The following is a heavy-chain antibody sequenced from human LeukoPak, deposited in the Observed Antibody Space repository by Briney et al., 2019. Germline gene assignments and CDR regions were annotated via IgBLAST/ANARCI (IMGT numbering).Heavy chain of an antibody. D-gene: IGHD6-13*01. CDR1: GFTFSSYA. CDR3: ARDSGRLVRIAAQETGFDY. V-gene: IGHV3-23*01. J-gene: IGHJ4*02. Sequence: GGSLRLSCAASGFTFSSYAMSWVRQAPGKGLEWVSAISGSGGSTYYADSVKGRFTISRDNSKNTLYLQMNSLRAEDTAVYYCARDSGRLVRIAAQETGFDYWGQGTLVTVSS. CDR2: ISGSGGST.